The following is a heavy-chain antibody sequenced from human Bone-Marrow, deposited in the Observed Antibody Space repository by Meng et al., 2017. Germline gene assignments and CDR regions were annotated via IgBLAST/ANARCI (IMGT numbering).Heavy chain of an antibody. Sequence: QAQLQESGPGLLKPSQTLSLTCTVSGDSVSSGGHYWSWIRQHPGKGLEWFGYIYYSGSTYHNPSLKSRLTISVDTSKNQFSLKLRSVTAADTAVYYCARGAAAGYYFDYWGQGTLVTVSS. CDR1: GDSVSSGGHY. J-gene: IGHJ4*02. D-gene: IGHD6-13*01. CDR2: IYYSGST. V-gene: IGHV4-31*03. CDR3: ARGAAAGYYFDY.